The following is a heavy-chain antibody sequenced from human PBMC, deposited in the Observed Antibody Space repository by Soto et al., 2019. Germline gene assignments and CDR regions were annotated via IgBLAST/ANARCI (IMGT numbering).Heavy chain of an antibody. CDR1: GDTFTFYS. V-gene: IGHV1-69*02. D-gene: IGHD3-10*01. CDR2: INPILSMS. Sequence: QVQLVQSGAEVKRPGSSVKVSCKASGDTFTFYSINWVRQAPGLGLEWMGRINPILSMSNYAQRFQGRVTMTAYKSTSTAYMELSSLRSDDTAIYYCASSYGSGYRAFDYWGQGALVTVSS. CDR3: ASSYGSGYRAFDY. J-gene: IGHJ4*02.